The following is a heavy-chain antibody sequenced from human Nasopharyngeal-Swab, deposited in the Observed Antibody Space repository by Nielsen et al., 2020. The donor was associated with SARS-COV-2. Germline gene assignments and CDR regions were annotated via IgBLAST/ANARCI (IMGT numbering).Heavy chain of an antibody. Sequence: GGSLRLSCVTSGFTFGRYWMTWVRQAPGKGLEWVANIQQDGDITYYLESVKGRFTISRDNAKNTLYLQMNSLRAEDTAVYYCSRGGMGTGLDYWGQGILVTVSS. J-gene: IGHJ4*02. CDR3: SRGGMGTGLDY. CDR2: IQQDGDIT. D-gene: IGHD1-14*01. V-gene: IGHV3-7*01. CDR1: GFTFGRYW.